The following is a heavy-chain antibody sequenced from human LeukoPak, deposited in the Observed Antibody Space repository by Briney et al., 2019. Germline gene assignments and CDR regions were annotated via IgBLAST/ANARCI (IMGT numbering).Heavy chain of an antibody. CDR2: INPSGGST. CDR1: GYTFTSYY. V-gene: IGHV1-46*01. D-gene: IGHD5-18*01. Sequence: ASVKVSCKASGYTFTSYYMHWVRQAPGQGLEWMGIINPSGGSTSYAQKFQGRVTMTRDTSTSTVYMELSGLRSEDTAVYYCAREGTGQANGGYSYGGLDYWGQGTLVTVSS. CDR3: AREGTGQANGGYSYGGLDY. J-gene: IGHJ4*02.